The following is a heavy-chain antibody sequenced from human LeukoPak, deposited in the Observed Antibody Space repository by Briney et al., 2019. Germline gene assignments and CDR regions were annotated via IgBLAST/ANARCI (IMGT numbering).Heavy chain of an antibody. Sequence: PSETLSLTCTVSGDSTSNFYWNWIRQSPGKGLEWIGNIHYSGSSVYNPSLKSRGTISLDTSRRQFFLKLNSVTAADTAVYFCALAPNSNWFDFWGPGILVTVSS. V-gene: IGHV4-59*03. D-gene: IGHD2-8*01. J-gene: IGHJ5*01. CDR3: ALAPNSNWFDF. CDR1: GDSTSNFY. CDR2: IHYSGSS.